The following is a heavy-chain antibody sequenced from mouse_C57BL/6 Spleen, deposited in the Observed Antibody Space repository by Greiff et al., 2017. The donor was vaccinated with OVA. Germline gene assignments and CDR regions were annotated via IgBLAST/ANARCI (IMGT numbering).Heavy chain of an antibody. Sequence: QVQLQQPGAELVRPGSSVKLSCKASGYTFTSYWMDWVKQRPGQGLEWIGNIYPSDSETHYNQKFKDKATLTVDKSSSTAYMQLSSLTSEDSAVYYCARGGDYENFDYWGQGTTLTVSS. CDR3: ARGGDYENFDY. D-gene: IGHD2-4*01. CDR1: GYTFTSYW. V-gene: IGHV1-61*01. J-gene: IGHJ2*01. CDR2: IYPSDSET.